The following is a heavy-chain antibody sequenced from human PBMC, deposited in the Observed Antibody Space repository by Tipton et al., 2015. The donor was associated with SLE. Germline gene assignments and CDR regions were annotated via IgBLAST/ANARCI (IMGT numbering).Heavy chain of an antibody. D-gene: IGHD4-23*01. V-gene: IGHV4-30-2*01. J-gene: IGHJ5*02. CDR2: IYHSGST. CDR3: ARDLNYGGTNGNWFDP. Sequence: TLSLTCTVSGGSISSSSYYWGWIRQPPGKGLEWIGYIYHSGSTYYNPSLKSRVTISVDRSKNQFSLKLSSVTAADTAVYYCARDLNYGGTNGNWFDPWGQGTLVTVSS. CDR1: GGSISSSSYY.